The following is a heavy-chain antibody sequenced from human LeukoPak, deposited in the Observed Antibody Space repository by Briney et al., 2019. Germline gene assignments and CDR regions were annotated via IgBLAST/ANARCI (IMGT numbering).Heavy chain of an antibody. Sequence: GGSLRLSCAASGFTFSSYAMSWVRQAPGKGLEWVSAISGSGGSTYYADSVKGRFTISRDNSKNTLYLQMNSLRAEDTAVYYCARRPYCTNAVCYGLDYWGQGTMVTVSS. V-gene: IGHV3-23*01. CDR3: ARRPYCTNAVCYGLDY. J-gene: IGHJ4*02. D-gene: IGHD2-8*01. CDR2: ISGSGGST. CDR1: GFTFSSYA.